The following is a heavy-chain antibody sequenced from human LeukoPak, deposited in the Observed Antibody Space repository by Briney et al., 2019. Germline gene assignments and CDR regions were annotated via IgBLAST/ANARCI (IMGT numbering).Heavy chain of an antibody. CDR2: INPNSGAT. CDR3: ARDVVVVVGASRSNFYFYMDV. D-gene: IGHD2-15*01. CDR1: GYTFTGYY. J-gene: IGHJ6*03. V-gene: IGHV1-2*02. Sequence: GASVKVSCKASGYTFTGYYIHWVRQAPGQGLEWMGWINPNSGATNYAQKFQGRITMTRDTSITTAYMELSSLRSDDMAIYYCARDVVVVVGASRSNFYFYMDVWGKGTTVTVSS.